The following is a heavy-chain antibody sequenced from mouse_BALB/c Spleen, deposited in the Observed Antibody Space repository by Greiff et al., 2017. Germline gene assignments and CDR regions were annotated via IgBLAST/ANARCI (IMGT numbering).Heavy chain of an antibody. CDR2: ISDGGSYT. CDR1: GFTFSDYY. V-gene: IGHV5-4*02. CDR3: ARSPYWYAWFAY. J-gene: IGHJ3*01. Sequence: EVKLMESGGGLVKPGGSLKLSCAASGFTFSDYYMYWVRQTPEKRLEWVATISDGGSYTYYPDSVKGRFTISRDNAKNNLYLQMSSLKSEDTAMYYCARSPYWYAWFAYWGQGTLVTVSA. D-gene: IGHD2-14*01.